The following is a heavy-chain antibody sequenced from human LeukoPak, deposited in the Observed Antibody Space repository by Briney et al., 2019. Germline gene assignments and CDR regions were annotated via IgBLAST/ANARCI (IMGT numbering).Heavy chain of an antibody. CDR2: IDWDDDK. CDR1: GFSLSTSGMC. J-gene: IGHJ5*02. CDR3: ARSQRITIFGVAENRYWFDP. V-gene: IGHV2-70*11. D-gene: IGHD3-3*01. Sequence: SGPTLVNPTQTLTLTCTFSGFSLSTSGMCVSWIRQPPGKALEWLARIDWDDDKYYSTSLKTRLTISKDTSKNQVVLTMTNMDPVDTATYYCARSQRITIFGVAENRYWFDPWGQGTLVTVSS.